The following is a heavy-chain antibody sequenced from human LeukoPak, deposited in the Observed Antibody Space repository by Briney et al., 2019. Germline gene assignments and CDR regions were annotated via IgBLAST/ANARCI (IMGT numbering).Heavy chain of an antibody. CDR2: INPNSGGT. Sequence: ASVKVSCKASGYTFTRYYMHWVRQAPGQGLEWMGWINPNSGGTNYAQKFQGRVTMTRDTSISTAYMELSRLRSDDTAVYYCARLVREYQLLWYAFDIWGQGTMVTVSS. CDR3: ARLVREYQLLWYAFDI. J-gene: IGHJ3*02. V-gene: IGHV1-2*02. D-gene: IGHD2-2*01. CDR1: GYTFTRYY.